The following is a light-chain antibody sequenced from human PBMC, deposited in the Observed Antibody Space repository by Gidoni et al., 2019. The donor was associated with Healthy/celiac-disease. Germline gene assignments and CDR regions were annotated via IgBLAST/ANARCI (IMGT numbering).Light chain of an antibody. Sequence: DIVMTQSPDSLAVSLGERATINCKSSQSVLYSSNNKNYLAWYQQKPGQPPKLLIYWASTRESGVPDRFSGSGSGTDFTLTISSLQAEDVAVYYCQQYYSTPPTFGPGDQGGNQT. CDR2: WAS. V-gene: IGKV4-1*01. CDR3: QQYYSTPPT. J-gene: IGKJ1*01. CDR1: QSVLYSSNNKNY.